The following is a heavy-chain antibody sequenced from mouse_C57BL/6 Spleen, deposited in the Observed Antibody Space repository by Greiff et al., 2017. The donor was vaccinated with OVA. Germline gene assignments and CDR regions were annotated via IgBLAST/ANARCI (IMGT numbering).Heavy chain of an antibody. J-gene: IGHJ3*01. CDR3: ARLGDFPGFAY. Sequence: VQLQQPGAELVKPGASVKLSCKASGYTFTSYWMHWVKQRPGQGLEWIGMIHPNSGSTNYNEKFKSKATLTVDKSSSTAYMQLSSLTSEDSAVYYCARLGDFPGFAYWGQGTLVTVSA. CDR2: IHPNSGST. CDR1: GYTFTSYW. D-gene: IGHD4-1*01. V-gene: IGHV1-64*01.